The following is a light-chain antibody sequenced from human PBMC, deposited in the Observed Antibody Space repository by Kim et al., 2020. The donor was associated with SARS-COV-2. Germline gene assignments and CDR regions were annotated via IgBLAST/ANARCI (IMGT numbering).Light chain of an antibody. V-gene: IGLV1-44*01. J-gene: IGLJ3*02. CDR3: TAWDDSLRGRV. Sequence: QSVLTQPPSASGTPGQRVTISCSGSSSNMGSNTVNWYQHLPGTAPKLLLYGNDQRPSGVPDRFSASKSGTSASLAISGLQSEDEADYYCTAWDDSLRGRVFGGGTQLTVL. CDR2: GND. CDR1: SSNMGSNT.